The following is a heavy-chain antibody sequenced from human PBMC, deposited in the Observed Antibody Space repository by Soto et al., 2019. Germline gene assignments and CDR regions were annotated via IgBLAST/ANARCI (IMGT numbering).Heavy chain of an antibody. J-gene: IGHJ5*02. Sequence: SETLSLTCTVSGASISSYYWNWIRQPAGKGLEWIGRIYTSVSTNYNPSLKSRLTMSVDTSKNQFSLKLTSVTAADTAVYYCAREGLPGGVYYYGSGSYYSAFDPWGQGMLVTVSS. CDR2: IYTSVST. CDR1: GASISSYY. D-gene: IGHD3-10*01. CDR3: AREGLPGGVYYYGSGSYYSAFDP. V-gene: IGHV4-4*07.